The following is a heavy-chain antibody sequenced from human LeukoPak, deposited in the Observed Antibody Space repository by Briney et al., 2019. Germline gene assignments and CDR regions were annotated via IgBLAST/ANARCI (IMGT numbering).Heavy chain of an antibody. Sequence: GGSLRLSCAASGFIFSSYWMHWVRQGPGKGLVWVSRIKTDGSSTSYADSVKGRFTISRDNAKNTLYLQMNSLRAEDTAVYYCARDVARISDYWGQGALVTVSS. V-gene: IGHV3-74*01. CDR1: GFIFSSYW. J-gene: IGHJ4*02. CDR2: IKTDGSST. CDR3: ARDVARISDY. D-gene: IGHD2-15*01.